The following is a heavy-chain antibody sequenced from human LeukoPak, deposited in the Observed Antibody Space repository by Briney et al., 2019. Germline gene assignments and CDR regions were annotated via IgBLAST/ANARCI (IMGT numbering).Heavy chain of an antibody. V-gene: IGHV3-23*01. CDR3: AKRAVGPFDY. Sequence: GGSLRLSCAASGFTFSSYAMSWVRQAPGKGLAWASAISGSGGSTYYADSLKGRFPISRDNSKNTLYLQMNSLRAEDTAVYYCAKRAVGPFDYWGQGTLVTVSS. J-gene: IGHJ4*02. CDR1: GFTFSSYA. CDR2: ISGSGGST. D-gene: IGHD4-23*01.